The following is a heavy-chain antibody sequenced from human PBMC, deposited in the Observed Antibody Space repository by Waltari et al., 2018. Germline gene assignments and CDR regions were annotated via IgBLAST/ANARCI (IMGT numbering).Heavy chain of an antibody. D-gene: IGHD5-12*01. Sequence: QLQLQESGPGLVKPSETLSLTCTVSRSSIRHNNYYWGWVRQPPGKGLDWIGSFYKSGTTYYNPSLKSRVTISVDTSNNQFSLKLNSVTAADTAVYYCVRGYPDIVATISDYWGQGTLVIVSS. V-gene: IGHV4-39*07. CDR2: FYKSGTT. CDR3: VRGYPDIVATISDY. CDR1: RSSIRHNNYY. J-gene: IGHJ4*02.